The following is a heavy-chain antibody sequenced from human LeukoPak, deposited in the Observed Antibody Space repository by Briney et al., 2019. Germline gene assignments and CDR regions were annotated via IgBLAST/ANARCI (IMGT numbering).Heavy chain of an antibody. D-gene: IGHD3-22*01. CDR3: AKPKAYYDSSGYEV. Sequence: GGSLRLSCAASGFTFRSYAMSWVRETPGKGLEWVSHISGSGGSTYYADSVKGRFTISRDNSKNTLYLQMNSLRAEDTAVYYCAKPKAYYDSSGYEVWGQGTLVTVSS. CDR1: GFTFRSYA. CDR2: ISGSGGST. V-gene: IGHV3-23*01. J-gene: IGHJ4*02.